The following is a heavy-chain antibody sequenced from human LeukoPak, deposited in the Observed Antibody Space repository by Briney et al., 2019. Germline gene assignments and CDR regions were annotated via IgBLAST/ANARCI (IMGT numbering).Heavy chain of an antibody. J-gene: IGHJ6*03. V-gene: IGHV3-48*03. CDR1: GFTFSSYE. Sequence: GGSLLLCCAASGFTFSSYEMKWVRQAPGKGLELVSYNNSSGNTKYYEESVKVRFTISRDNAKNSLYLQMNSLRAEDTDVYYCASVGPRYYYYIDVWGKGTMVTVSS. CDR3: ASVGPRYYYYIDV. CDR2: NNSSGNTK.